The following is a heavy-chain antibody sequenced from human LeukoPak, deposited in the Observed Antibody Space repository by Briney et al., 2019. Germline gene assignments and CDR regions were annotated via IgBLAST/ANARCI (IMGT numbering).Heavy chain of an antibody. V-gene: IGHV1-46*01. CDR1: GYTFTSYY. D-gene: IGHD4-23*01. J-gene: IGHJ4*02. CDR3: AREGVMDYGGNSYLFDY. Sequence: ASVKVSCKASGYTFTSYYMHWVRQAPGQGLEWMGIINPSGGSTSYAQKFQGRVTMTRDTSTSTVYMELSSLRSEDTAVNYCAREGVMDYGGNSYLFDYWGQGTLVTVSS. CDR2: INPSGGST.